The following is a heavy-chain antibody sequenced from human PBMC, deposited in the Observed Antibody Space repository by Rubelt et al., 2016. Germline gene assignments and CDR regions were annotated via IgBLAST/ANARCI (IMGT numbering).Heavy chain of an antibody. CDR3: ARHWTTDRSLDP. J-gene: IGHJ5*02. D-gene: IGHD4-11*01. CDR1: GGSISSSTYY. Sequence: QLQLQESGPGLVKPSETLSLICTVSGGSISSSTYYWGWIRQPPGKGLEWIAYIFYSGSQYSNPSLKSRVTIAVDTSRNQVARNRSAGTVAATAGYYCARHWTTDRSLDPWGQGALVSVSS. V-gene: IGHV4-61*05. CDR2: IFYSGSQ.